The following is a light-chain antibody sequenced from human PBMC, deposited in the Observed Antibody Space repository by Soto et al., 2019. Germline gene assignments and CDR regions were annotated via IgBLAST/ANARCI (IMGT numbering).Light chain of an antibody. CDR2: EAS. Sequence: EIMLTQSPGTLSLSPGERATLSCRASQSVSNNYLAWYQQKPGQAPRLLIYEASNRATGIPARFSGSGSETDFTLTISRLEPEDFAVYYCQQCSNWPLTFGGGTKVDI. CDR1: QSVSNNY. V-gene: IGKV3D-20*02. CDR3: QQCSNWPLT. J-gene: IGKJ4*01.